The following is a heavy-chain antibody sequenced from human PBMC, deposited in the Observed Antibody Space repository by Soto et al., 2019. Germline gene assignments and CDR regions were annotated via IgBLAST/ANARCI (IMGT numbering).Heavy chain of an antibody. Sequence: SVKVSCKASGGTFSSYAISWVRQAPGQGLEWMGGIIPIFGTANYAQKFQGRVTITADEATSTAYMELSSLRSADTAVYYCARGRSGRIAARPDNWFDPWGQGTLVTVSS. CDR3: ARGRSGRIAARPDNWFDP. D-gene: IGHD6-6*01. CDR1: GGTFSSYA. CDR2: IIPIFGTA. J-gene: IGHJ5*02. V-gene: IGHV1-69*13.